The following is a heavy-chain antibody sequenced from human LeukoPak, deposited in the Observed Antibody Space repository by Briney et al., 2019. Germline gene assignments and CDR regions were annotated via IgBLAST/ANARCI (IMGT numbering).Heavy chain of an antibody. J-gene: IGHJ4*02. Sequence: GGSLRLSCAVSGFTFSSSWMHWVRQAPGKGLVWVSHIKTDGSTTAYADSVKGRFTISRDYAKNTLYLQMNSLRAEDTGVYYCARGVSSHFDYWDQGTLVTVSS. V-gene: IGHV3-74*01. CDR1: GFTFSSSW. CDR2: IKTDGSTT. CDR3: ARGVSSHFDY. D-gene: IGHD6-13*01.